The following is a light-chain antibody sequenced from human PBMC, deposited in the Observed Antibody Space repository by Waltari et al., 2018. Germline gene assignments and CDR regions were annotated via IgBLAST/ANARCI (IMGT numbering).Light chain of an antibody. CDR2: GAS. J-gene: IGKJ1*01. CDR3: QHYVSLPVT. CDR1: QSVGRS. Sequence: EIVLTQYPGTLSLSPGERATLSCRASQSVGRSLAWYQQKPGQAPRLLIYGASSRATGIPDRFSGGGSGTDFSLTISRLEPEDFAAYHCQHYVSLPVTFGQGTKVEIK. V-gene: IGKV3-20*01.